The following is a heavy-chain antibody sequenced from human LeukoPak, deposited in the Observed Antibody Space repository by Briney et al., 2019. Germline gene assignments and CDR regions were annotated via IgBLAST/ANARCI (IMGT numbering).Heavy chain of an antibody. CDR3: ARDIRSYDILTGVYYYYGMDV. Sequence: GGSLRLSCAASGFTFSSYGMHWVRQAPGKGLEWVAVIWYDGSNKYYADSVKGRFTISRDNSKNTLYLQMNSLRAEDTAVYYCARDIRSYDILTGVYYYYGMDVWGQGTTVTVSS. CDR2: IWYDGSNK. V-gene: IGHV3-33*01. D-gene: IGHD3-9*01. J-gene: IGHJ6*02. CDR1: GFTFSSYG.